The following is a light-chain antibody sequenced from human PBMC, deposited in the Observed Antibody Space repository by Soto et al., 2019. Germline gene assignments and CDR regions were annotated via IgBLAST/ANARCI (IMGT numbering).Light chain of an antibody. CDR2: SND. Sequence: QAVVTQPPSASGTPGQRVTIACSGSSSNIGRNTVHWYQQLPGTTPKLLIYSNDQRPSGVPDRFSGSKSGSSASLAISGLQSEAEADYYCAAWDDSLNGVVFGGGTKLTVL. J-gene: IGLJ2*01. CDR1: SSNIGRNT. V-gene: IGLV1-44*01. CDR3: AAWDDSLNGVV.